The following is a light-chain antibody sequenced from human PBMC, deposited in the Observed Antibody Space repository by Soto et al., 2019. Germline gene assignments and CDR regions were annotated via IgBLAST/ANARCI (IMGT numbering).Light chain of an antibody. CDR3: QQYNNYGSWT. J-gene: IGKJ1*01. Sequence: DIQVTQSPSTLSASVGDRVTITCRASQSISGWLAWYQQKPGKAPNLLIYKASTLESGVPSRSSGSGSGTEFTLTISGLQPDDFATYYCQQYNNYGSWTFGQGTKVDIK. CDR1: QSISGW. CDR2: KAS. V-gene: IGKV1-5*03.